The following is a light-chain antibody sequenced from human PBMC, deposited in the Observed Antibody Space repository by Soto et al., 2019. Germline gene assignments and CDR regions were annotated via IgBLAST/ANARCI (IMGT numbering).Light chain of an antibody. CDR1: ASNIGSNT. CDR2: ITD. J-gene: IGLJ2*01. CDR3: AAWDDSLNGPV. V-gene: IGLV1-44*01. Sequence: QSVLTQPPSASGTPGQRVTISCSGGASNIGSNTVSWYQQLPGTAPKLLIYITDQRPSGVPGRFSGSKSGTSASLAISGLQSEDEADYYCAAWDDSLNGPVFGGGTKLTVL.